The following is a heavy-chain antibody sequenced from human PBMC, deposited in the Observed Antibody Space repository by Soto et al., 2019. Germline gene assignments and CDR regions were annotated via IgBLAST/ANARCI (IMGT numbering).Heavy chain of an antibody. CDR3: AYRQGQWRSADWFDP. D-gene: IGHD6-19*01. CDR1: GFSLTTDEVG. V-gene: IGHV2-5*02. J-gene: IGHJ5*02. Sequence: QITLKQSGPTLVKPTQTLTLTCTFSGFSLTTDEVGVAWIRQTPGKALEWLALIYWDDDKRYRPSLKSRLTIXXDXSXXQVVLTMTNMDPADTATYYCAYRQGQWRSADWFDPWGQGTLVTVSS. CDR2: IYWDDDK.